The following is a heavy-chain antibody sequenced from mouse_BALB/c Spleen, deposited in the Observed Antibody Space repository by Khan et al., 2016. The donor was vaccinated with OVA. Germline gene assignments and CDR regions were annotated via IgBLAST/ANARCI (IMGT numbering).Heavy chain of an antibody. D-gene: IGHD3-2*01. CDR1: GCTFTSYY. CDR3: TRRGTARATLWFAY. V-gene: IGHV1S81*02. J-gene: IGHJ3*01. Sequence: QVRLQQSGAELVKPGASVKLSCKASGCTFTSYYMYWLKQRPGQGLEWIGEINPSNGGTNFNEQFKSKATLTVDKSSSTAYMQLSSLTSEASAVYSGTRRGTARATLWFAYWGQGTLVTVSA. CDR2: INPSNGGT.